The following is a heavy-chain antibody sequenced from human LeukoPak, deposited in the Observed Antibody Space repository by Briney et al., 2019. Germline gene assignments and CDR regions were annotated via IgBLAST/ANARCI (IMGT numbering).Heavy chain of an antibody. Sequence: SVTLSCKAAGGTCSSCAISWVRQPPGQGLEWVGRMIPILGIANYAQKFQGRVTITADKSTSTAYMELSSLRSEDTAVYYCARDTHYDSNVHDFDYWGQGTLVTVSS. V-gene: IGHV1-69*04. CDR2: MIPILGIA. CDR1: GGTCSSCA. D-gene: IGHD3-22*01. J-gene: IGHJ4*02. CDR3: ARDTHYDSNVHDFDY.